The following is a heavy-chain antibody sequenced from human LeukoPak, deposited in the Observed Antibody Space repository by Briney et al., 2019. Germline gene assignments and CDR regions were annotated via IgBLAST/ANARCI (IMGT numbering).Heavy chain of an antibody. CDR1: GYNFTRYG. V-gene: IGHV1-18*01. D-gene: IGHD6-13*01. J-gene: IGHJ4*02. CDR2: ISAYNGNT. CDR3: ARGGGVAAAGTNFDY. Sequence: ASVKVSCKASGYNFTRYGINWVRQAPGQGLEWMGWISAYNGNTNYAQKVQGRVTTTTDTSTNTAYMELRSLRSDDTAVYYCARGGGVAAAGTNFDYWGQGTLVTVSS.